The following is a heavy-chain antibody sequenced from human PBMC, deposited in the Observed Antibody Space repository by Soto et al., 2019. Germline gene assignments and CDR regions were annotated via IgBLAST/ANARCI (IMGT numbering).Heavy chain of an antibody. Sequence: SVKVSCKASGGTFSSYAISWVRQAPGQGLEWMGGIIPIFGTANYAQKFQGRVTITADESTSTAYMELSSLRSEDTAVYYCARDSSKQLVVFYYYYGMDVWGQGTTVTVSS. CDR1: GGTFSSYA. D-gene: IGHD6-6*01. J-gene: IGHJ6*02. V-gene: IGHV1-69*13. CDR2: IIPIFGTA. CDR3: ARDSSKQLVVFYYYYGMDV.